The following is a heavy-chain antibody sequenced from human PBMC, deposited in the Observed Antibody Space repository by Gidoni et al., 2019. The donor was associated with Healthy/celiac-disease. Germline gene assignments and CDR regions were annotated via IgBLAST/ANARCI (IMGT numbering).Heavy chain of an antibody. CDR1: GFTFSSYA. CDR2: ISYDGSNN. Sequence: QVQLVELGGGVVAPGRSLKLSCADSGFTFSSYAMHWVRQDPGTGLEWVAVISYDGSNNSYADSVKCRFTISRDNSKNTLSLQMNSLRAEDTAVYYCARDSLKCELYDAFDIWGQGTLVTVSS. D-gene: IGHD1-26*01. V-gene: IGHV3-30*04. CDR3: ARDSLKCELYDAFDI. J-gene: IGHJ3*02.